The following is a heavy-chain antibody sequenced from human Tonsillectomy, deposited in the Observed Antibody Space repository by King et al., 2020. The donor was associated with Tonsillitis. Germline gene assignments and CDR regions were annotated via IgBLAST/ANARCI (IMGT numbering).Heavy chain of an antibody. CDR1: GHTVTYRY. CDR3: AVTLTSGDAHYYYGIDV. J-gene: IGHJ6*02. D-gene: IGHD4-23*01. CDR2: VTPYNGNT. V-gene: IGHV1-45*02. Sequence: QLVESGAEVKKTGSSVKVSCKASGHTVTYRYLHWVRQAPGQALEWVGWVTPYNGNTNYAQRFQDKVTITWDRSMSTAYMELNSLRSEDTAMYYCAVTLTSGDAHYYYGIDVWGQGTTVTVSS.